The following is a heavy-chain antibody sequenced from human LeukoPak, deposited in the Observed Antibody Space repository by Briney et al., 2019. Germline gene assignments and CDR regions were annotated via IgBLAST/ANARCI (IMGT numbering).Heavy chain of an antibody. J-gene: IGHJ5*02. CDR2: ISYSGDT. D-gene: IGHD1-26*01. V-gene: IGHV4-39*07. CDR3: ARIRNTVLVGNIYDL. Sequence: SETLSLTCTVSGDSITNVNYFWGWFRQPPGKGLEWLGTISYSGDTHYSPSLKSRLTISMDTSKSQFSLKLTSVTAADTARFHCARIRNTVLVGNIYDLWGQGTLITVSS. CDR1: GDSITNVNYF.